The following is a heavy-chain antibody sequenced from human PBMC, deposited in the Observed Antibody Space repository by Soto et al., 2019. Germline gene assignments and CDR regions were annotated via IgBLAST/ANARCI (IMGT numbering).Heavy chain of an antibody. J-gene: IGHJ4*02. V-gene: IGHV4-59*08. CDR3: ARGREPLYGDPGYYFDY. CDR2: IYYSGST. D-gene: IGHD4-17*01. CDR1: GGSISSYY. Sequence: PSETLSLTCTVSGGSISSYYWSWIRQPPGKGLEWIGYIYYSGSTNYNPSLKGRVTISVDTSKNQFSLKLSSVTAADTAVYYCARGREPLYGDPGYYFDYWGQGTLVTVSS.